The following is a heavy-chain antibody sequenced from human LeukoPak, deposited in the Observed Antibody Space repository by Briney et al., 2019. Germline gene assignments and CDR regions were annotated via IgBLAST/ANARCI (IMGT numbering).Heavy chain of an antibody. D-gene: IGHD6-6*01. J-gene: IGHJ4*02. Sequence: PSETLSLTCAVYGGSFSGYYWSWIRQPPGKGLEWIGEINHSGSTNYNPSLKSRVTISVDTSKNQFSLKLSSVTAADTAVYYCARYRSFTPSFLFDYWGQGTLVTVSS. CDR1: GGSFSGYY. CDR2: INHSGST. CDR3: ARYRSFTPSFLFDY. V-gene: IGHV4-34*01.